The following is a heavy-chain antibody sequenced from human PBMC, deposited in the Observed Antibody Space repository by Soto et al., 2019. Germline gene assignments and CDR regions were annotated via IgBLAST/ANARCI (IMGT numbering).Heavy chain of an antibody. J-gene: IGHJ6*02. Sequence: PGGSLRLSCAASGFTFSSYSMNWVRQAPGKGLEWVSSISSSSYTYYADSVKGRFTISRDNAKNSLYLQMNSLRAEDTAVYYCARDLVGDTPYYYSGMDVWGQGTTVTVSS. CDR2: ISSSSYT. D-gene: IGHD1-26*01. V-gene: IGHV3-21*01. CDR1: GFTFSSYS. CDR3: ARDLVGDTPYYYSGMDV.